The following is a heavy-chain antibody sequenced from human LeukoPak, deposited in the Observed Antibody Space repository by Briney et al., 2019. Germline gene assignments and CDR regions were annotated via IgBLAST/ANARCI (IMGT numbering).Heavy chain of an antibody. J-gene: IGHJ4*02. CDR1: GFSLSTRGVG. D-gene: IGHD6-6*01. Sequence: ESGPTLVKPTQTLTLTCTFSGFSLSTRGVGVGWIRQPSGKALEWLALIYWNDDKRYSPSLKSRLTITKDTSKNQVVLTMTNMDPVDTATYYCAHRRIAALFDYWGQGTLVTVSS. V-gene: IGHV2-5*01. CDR3: AHRRIAALFDY. CDR2: IYWNDDK.